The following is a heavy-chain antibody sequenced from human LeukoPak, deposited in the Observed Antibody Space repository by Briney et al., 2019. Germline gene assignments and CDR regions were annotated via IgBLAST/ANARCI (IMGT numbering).Heavy chain of an antibody. CDR2: ISGSGGST. CDR3: AKDHVAGYYFDY. V-gene: IGHV3-23*01. D-gene: IGHD6-19*01. Sequence: GGSPRLSCAASGFTFSSYAMSWVRQAPGKGLEWVSAISGSGGSTYYADSVKGRFTISRDNSKNTLYLQMNSLRAEDTAVYYCAKDHVAGYYFDYWGQGTLVTVSS. CDR1: GFTFSSYA. J-gene: IGHJ4*02.